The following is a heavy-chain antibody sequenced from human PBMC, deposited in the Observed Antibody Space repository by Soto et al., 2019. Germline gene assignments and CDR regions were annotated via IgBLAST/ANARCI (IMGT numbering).Heavy chain of an antibody. D-gene: IGHD6-25*01. CDR1: GGTFSSYI. V-gene: IGHV1-69*04. CDR2: IIPFASIT. CDR3: TRDKALNNAAMGMAY. J-gene: IGHJ4*02. Sequence: QVQLVQSGAEVKKPGSSVKVSCKVSGGTFSSYIVNWVRQAPGQGLEWMGRIIPFASITNYAKRYEGRVTFTADKSATTAYMELNSLTSEDTAVYFCTRDKALNNAAMGMAYWGQGTLVTVSS.